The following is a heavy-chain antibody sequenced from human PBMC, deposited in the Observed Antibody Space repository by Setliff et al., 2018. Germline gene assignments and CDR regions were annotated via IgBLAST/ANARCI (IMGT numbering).Heavy chain of an antibody. V-gene: IGHV3-23*05. J-gene: IGHJ6*03. Sequence: GGSLRLSCATSGFTFRDYSLTWVRQAPGKGLEWVSGIDQASHPYSVDSVKGRFSISRDNAKNSLYLQMNSLRAEDTAVYYCAKLVWLTTWYYMDVWGKGTTVTVSS. D-gene: IGHD5-18*01. CDR1: GFTFRDYS. CDR2: IDQASHP. CDR3: AKLVWLTTWYYMDV.